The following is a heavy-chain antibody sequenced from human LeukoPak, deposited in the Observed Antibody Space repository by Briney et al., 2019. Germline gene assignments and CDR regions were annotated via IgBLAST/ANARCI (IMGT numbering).Heavy chain of an antibody. V-gene: IGHV4-30-2*01. J-gene: IGHJ2*01. CDR3: ARVPTTWQQLIYWYFDL. CDR2: IYHSGST. CDR1: GGSISSGGYY. D-gene: IGHD6-13*01. Sequence: SQTLSLTCTVSGGSISSGGYYWSWIRQPPGKGLEWIGYIYHSGSTYYNPSLKSRVTISVDRSKSQFSLKLSSVTAVDTAVYYCARVPTTWQQLIYWYFDLWGRGTLVTVSS.